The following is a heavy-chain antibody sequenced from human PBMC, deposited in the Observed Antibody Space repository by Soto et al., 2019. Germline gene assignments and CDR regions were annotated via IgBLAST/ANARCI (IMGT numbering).Heavy chain of an antibody. V-gene: IGHV5-51*01. CDR2: IFPSDSDT. J-gene: IGHJ5*02. D-gene: IGHD3-22*01. CDR1: GYRFTSYW. CDR3: ARKDKSGYFNWFDP. Sequence: PVESLKISCRTSGYRFTSYWIAWVRQMPGKGLEWMGIIFPSDSDTRYSPSFQGQVTISADRSTSTVFLQWASLKASDTAVYFCARKDKSGYFNWFDPWGQGTLVTVSS.